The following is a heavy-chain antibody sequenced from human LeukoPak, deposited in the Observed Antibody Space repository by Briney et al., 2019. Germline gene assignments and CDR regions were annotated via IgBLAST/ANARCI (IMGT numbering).Heavy chain of an antibody. V-gene: IGHV3-30-3*01. Sequence: GGSLRLSCTASGFTFNSYTMHWVRQAPGKGLEWVAVISYDGINKYYADSVKGRFTISRDNSKNTLYLQTNSLRAEDTAVYYCARGGSSSSYYFYYGIDVWGQGTTVTVSS. D-gene: IGHD6-6*01. CDR2: ISYDGINK. CDR3: ARGGSSSSYYFYYGIDV. CDR1: GFTFNSYT. J-gene: IGHJ6*02.